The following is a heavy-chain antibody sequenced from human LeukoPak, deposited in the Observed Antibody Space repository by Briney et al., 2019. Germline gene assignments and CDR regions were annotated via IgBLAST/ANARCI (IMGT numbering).Heavy chain of an antibody. V-gene: IGHV4-34*01. J-gene: IGHJ6*04. CDR3: ARASSWYVSYYGMDV. CDR1: GGSFSGYY. Sequence: SETLSLTCAVYGGSFSGYYWSWIRQPPGKGLEWIGEINHSGSTNYNPSLKSRVTITVDTSKNQFSLKLSPVTAADTAVYYCARASSWYVSYYGMDVWGKGTTVTVSS. D-gene: IGHD6-13*01. CDR2: INHSGST.